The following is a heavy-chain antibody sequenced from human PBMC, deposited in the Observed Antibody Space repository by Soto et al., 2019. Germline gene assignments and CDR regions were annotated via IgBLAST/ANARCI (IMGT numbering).Heavy chain of an antibody. V-gene: IGHV3-30*18. CDR3: AKGPLYDYVWGSYRY. Sequence: VQLVESGGGVVQPGRSLRLSCAASGFTFSSYGMHWVRQAPGKGLAWVAVISYDGSNKYYADSVKGRFTISRDNSKNTLYLQMNSLRAEDTAVYYCAKGPLYDYVWGSYRYWGQGTLVTVSS. D-gene: IGHD3-16*02. CDR2: ISYDGSNK. CDR1: GFTFSSYG. J-gene: IGHJ4*02.